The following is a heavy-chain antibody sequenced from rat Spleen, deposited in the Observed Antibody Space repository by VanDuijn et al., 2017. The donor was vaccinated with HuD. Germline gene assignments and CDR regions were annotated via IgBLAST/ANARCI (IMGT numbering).Heavy chain of an antibody. CDR1: GFTFSDYY. D-gene: IGHD1-12*01. CDR2: ISYEGSGT. CDR3: ARHNYYDVLYPHFDS. V-gene: IGHV5-22*01. J-gene: IGHJ2*01. Sequence: EVQLVKSGGGLVQPGRSLKLSCAASGFTFSDYYMAWVRQAPRKGLEWVASISYEGSGTYYGDSVKGRFTISRDNAKSSLYLQMNSVRSEDTATYYCARHNYYDVLYPHFDSWGEGVMVTVSS.